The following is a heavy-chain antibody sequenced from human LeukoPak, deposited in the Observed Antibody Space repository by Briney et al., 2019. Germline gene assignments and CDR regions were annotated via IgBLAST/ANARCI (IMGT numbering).Heavy chain of an antibody. V-gene: IGHV4-59*08. CDR3: ARHGRYSYVKGCGMDV. CDR1: GGSISSYY. J-gene: IGHJ6*02. D-gene: IGHD5-18*01. Sequence: PSETLSLTCTVSGGSISSYYWSWIRQPPGKGLEWIGYIYYSGSTNYNPSLKSRVTISVDTSKNQFSLKLSSVTAADTAVYYCARHGRYSYVKGCGMDVRGQGTTVTVSS. CDR2: IYYSGST.